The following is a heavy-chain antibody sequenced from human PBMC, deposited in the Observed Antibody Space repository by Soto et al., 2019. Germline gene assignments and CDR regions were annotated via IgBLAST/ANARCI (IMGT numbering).Heavy chain of an antibody. CDR3: ARDWGTGFYRRAS. Sequence: IRSLTDAVSGLAIRCILNGRWIRQPPGKGLEWIGSIYHSGSTYYNLSLKSRVTISSDASKNQISLKPTSVTAVDTRLYYCARDWGTGFYRRASWGQAHLVTVSS. CDR1: GLAIRCILN. J-gene: IGHJ5*02. CDR2: IYHSGST. V-gene: IGHV4-38-2*02. D-gene: IGHD6-19*01.